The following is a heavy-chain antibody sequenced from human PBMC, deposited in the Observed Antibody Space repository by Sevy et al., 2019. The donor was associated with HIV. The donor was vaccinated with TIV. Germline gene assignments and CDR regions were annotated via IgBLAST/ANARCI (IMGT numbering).Heavy chain of an antibody. V-gene: IGHV1-18*01. CDR1: GYIFPNYA. CDR3: ARSHDIGGYYCPYYYYYGMDV. J-gene: IGHJ6*02. CDR2: ISGYNGNT. Sequence: ASVKVSCKASGYIFPNYAVSWVRQAPGQGLEWMGWISGYNGNTNYVQELQGRVTMTRDTSTMTVHMELRSLRSDDTATYYCARSHDIGGYYCPYYYYYGMDVWGQGTTVTVSS. D-gene: IGHD3-22*01.